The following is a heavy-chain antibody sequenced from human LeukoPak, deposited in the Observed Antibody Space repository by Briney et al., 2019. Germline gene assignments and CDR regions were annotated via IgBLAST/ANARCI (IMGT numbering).Heavy chain of an antibody. CDR2: SYPGDSDT. D-gene: IGHD3-3*02. V-gene: IGHV5-51*01. CDR3: ARPLGPGAFNI. CDR1: GYIFTSNW. J-gene: IGHJ3*02. Sequence: GESLRISCQASGYIFTSNWIGWVRQMPGKGLEWMGISYPGDSDTRYSPSFQGQVTISADKSISTAYLQWSSLKASDTAMYYCARPLGPGAFNIWGQGTMVTVSS.